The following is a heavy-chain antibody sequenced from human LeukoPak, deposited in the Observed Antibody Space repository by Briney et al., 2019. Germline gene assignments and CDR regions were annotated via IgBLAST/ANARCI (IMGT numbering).Heavy chain of an antibody. D-gene: IGHD6-25*01. CDR2: INHSGST. Sequence: SETLSLTCAVYGGSFSGYYWSWIRQPPGKGLEWIGEINHSGSTNYNPSLKSRVTISVDTSKNQFSLKLSSVAAAGTAVYYCARGSGSWGQGTLVTVSS. V-gene: IGHV4-34*01. CDR3: ARGSGS. CDR1: GGSFSGYY. J-gene: IGHJ4*02.